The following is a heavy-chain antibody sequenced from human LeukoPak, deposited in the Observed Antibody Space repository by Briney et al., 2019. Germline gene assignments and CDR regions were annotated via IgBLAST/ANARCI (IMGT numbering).Heavy chain of an antibody. V-gene: IGHV3-53*01. CDR1: GFTGSSDD. CDR3: ARDQSAFDI. CDR2: IYSGGST. Sequence: GSLRLSCAAPGFTGSSDDINWVRPAPGKGLEWVSVIYSGGSTYYADSVKGRFTISRDNSKNTLYLQMNSLRAEDTAVYYCARDQSAFDIWGQGTMVTVSS. J-gene: IGHJ3*02.